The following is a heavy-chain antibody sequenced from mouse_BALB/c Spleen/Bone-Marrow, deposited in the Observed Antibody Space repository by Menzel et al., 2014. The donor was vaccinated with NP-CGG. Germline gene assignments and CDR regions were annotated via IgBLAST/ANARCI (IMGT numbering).Heavy chain of an antibody. V-gene: IGHV5-17*02. CDR1: GFTFSSFG. CDR2: ISSGSSTI. J-gene: IGHJ2*01. Sequence: EVKVEESGGGLVQPGGSRKLSCAASGFTFSSFGMHWVRQAPEKGLEWVAYISSGSSTIYYADTVMGRFTIPRDNPKNTLFLQMTSLRSEDTAMYYCARSGSSSGYFDYWGQGTTLTVSS. CDR3: ARSGSSSGYFDY. D-gene: IGHD1-1*01.